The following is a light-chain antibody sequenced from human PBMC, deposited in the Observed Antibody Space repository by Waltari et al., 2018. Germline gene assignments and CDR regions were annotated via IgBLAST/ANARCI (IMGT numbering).Light chain of an antibody. CDR3: QTGGTGTVV. CDR2: LNNDGSH. J-gene: IGLJ2*01. CDR1: SGHSSNA. Sequence: QLVLTQSPSASASLGASVKLTCTLRSGHSSNAIAWHQQQPEKGPRFLMKLNNDGSHGKGDGIPDRFSGSSSGAERYLIISSLQSEDEADYYCQTGGTGTVVFGGGTKLTVL. V-gene: IGLV4-69*02.